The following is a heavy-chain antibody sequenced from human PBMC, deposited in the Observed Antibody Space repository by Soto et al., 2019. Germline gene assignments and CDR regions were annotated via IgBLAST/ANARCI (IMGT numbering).Heavy chain of an antibody. J-gene: IGHJ5*02. Sequence: ASVKVSCKASGYTFTNYGISWVRQAPGQGLEWIGWISAYNGKTKYAQKLQGRVTMTTDTATSTAYMELRSLRSDDTAVYYCARGVGSGSYYNQDNWFDPWGQGTLVTVSS. CDR3: ARGVGSGSYYNQDNWFDP. V-gene: IGHV1-18*01. D-gene: IGHD3-10*01. CDR1: GYTFTNYG. CDR2: ISAYNGKT.